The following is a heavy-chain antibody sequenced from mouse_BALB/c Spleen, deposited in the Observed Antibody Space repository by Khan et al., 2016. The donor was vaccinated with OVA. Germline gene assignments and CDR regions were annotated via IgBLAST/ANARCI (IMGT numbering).Heavy chain of an antibody. CDR1: GYTFTSYT. D-gene: IGHD2-3*01. CDR2: MNPSSDYT. Sequence: QVQLKQSGAELARPGASVKMSCKASGYTFTSYTMHWVKQRPGQGLEWIGYMNPSSDYTNYNQKFKDKATLTADKSSSTAYMQLSSLTSEDSAVYYCARKRSDGYPYGMYYWGQGTSVTVSS. J-gene: IGHJ4*01. CDR3: ARKRSDGYPYGMYY. V-gene: IGHV1-4*01.